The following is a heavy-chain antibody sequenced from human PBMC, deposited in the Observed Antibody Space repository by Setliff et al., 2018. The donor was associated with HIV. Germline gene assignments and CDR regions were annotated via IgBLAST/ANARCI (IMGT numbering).Heavy chain of an antibody. CDR3: AISRTYSSGPLSV. J-gene: IGHJ4*02. CDR2: ISYDGSNK. D-gene: IGHD6-19*01. CDR1: GFTFSSYA. Sequence: GGSLRLSCAASGFTFSSYAMHWVRQAPGKGLEWVAIISYDGSNKYSADSVKGRFTISRDNSKNTLYLQMSSLRAEDTAVYYCAISRTYSSGPLSVWGQGTLVTVSS. V-gene: IGHV3-30-3*01.